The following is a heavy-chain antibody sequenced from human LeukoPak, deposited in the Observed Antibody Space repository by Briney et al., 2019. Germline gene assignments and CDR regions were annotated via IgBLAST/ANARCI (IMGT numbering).Heavy chain of an antibody. CDR3: ARGPTLSSLRFLEWLLLDWFDP. CDR2: ISAYNGNT. Sequence: ASVKVSCKASGYTFTSYGISWVRQAPGQGLEWMGWISAYNGNTNYAQKLQGRVTMTTDTSTSTAYMELRSLRSDDTAVYYCARGPTLSSLRFLEWLLLDWFDPWGQGTLVTVSS. CDR1: GYTFTSYG. V-gene: IGHV1-18*01. J-gene: IGHJ5*02. D-gene: IGHD3-3*01.